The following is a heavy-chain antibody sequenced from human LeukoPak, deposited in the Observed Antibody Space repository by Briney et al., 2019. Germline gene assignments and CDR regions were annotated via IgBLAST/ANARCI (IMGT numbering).Heavy chain of an antibody. D-gene: IGHD3-3*01. CDR3: ARGLGDYDFWSGYTSAPPYYFDY. CDR2: ISAYNGNT. J-gene: IGHJ4*02. Sequence: ASVKVSCKASGYSFTNYGISWVRQAPGQGLEWMGWISAYNGNTNYAQKLQGRVTMTTDTSTSTAYMELRSLRSDDTAVYYCARGLGDYDFWSGYTSAPPYYFDYWGQGTLVTVSS. CDR1: GYSFTNYG. V-gene: IGHV1-18*01.